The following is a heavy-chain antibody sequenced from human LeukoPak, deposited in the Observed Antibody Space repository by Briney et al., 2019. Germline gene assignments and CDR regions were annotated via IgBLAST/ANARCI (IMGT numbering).Heavy chain of an antibody. Sequence: GGSLRLSCAASGFTLSSFWMHWVRQAPGKGLEWVSHISSDGSSTNYADSVKGRFAISRDTAKNTLFLQINSLRAEDTAVYFCAAAGRGSHDYWGQGTLVTVSS. J-gene: IGHJ4*02. D-gene: IGHD3-16*01. CDR1: GFTLSSFW. V-gene: IGHV3-74*01. CDR3: AAAGRGSHDY. CDR2: ISSDGSST.